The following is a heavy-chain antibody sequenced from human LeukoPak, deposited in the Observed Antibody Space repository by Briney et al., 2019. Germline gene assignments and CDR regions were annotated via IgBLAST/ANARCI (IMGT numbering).Heavy chain of an antibody. D-gene: IGHD1-26*01. V-gene: IGHV3-53*01. CDR3: ARATSGDGGHAAFDI. Sequence: GGSLRLSCAASGFTVSSNYMSWVRQAPGKGLEWVSVIYSGGSTYYAGSVKCRFTIARDNSKNTLYHQMNSLRAENTAVYYCARATSGDGGHAAFDIWGQGTMVTVSS. J-gene: IGHJ3*02. CDR2: IYSGGST. CDR1: GFTVSSNY.